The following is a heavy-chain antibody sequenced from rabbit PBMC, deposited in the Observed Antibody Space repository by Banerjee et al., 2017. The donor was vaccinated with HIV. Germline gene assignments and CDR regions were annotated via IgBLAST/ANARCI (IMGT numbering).Heavy chain of an antibody. CDR3: ARGDAGSGPAFNF. J-gene: IGHJ4*01. Sequence: QQQLEESGGGLVKPGGTLTLTCTASGFSFSSSYYMCWVRQAPGKGLEWIACIYAGSSGITYYASWAKGRFTVSKTSSTTVTLQMTSLTAADTATYFCARGDAGSGPAFNFWGPGTLVTVS. CDR1: GFSFSSSYY. V-gene: IGHV1S45*01. CDR2: IYAGSSGIT. D-gene: IGHD4-2*01.